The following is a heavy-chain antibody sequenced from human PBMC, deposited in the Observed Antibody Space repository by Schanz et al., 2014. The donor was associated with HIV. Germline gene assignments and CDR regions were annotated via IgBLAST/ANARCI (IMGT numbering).Heavy chain of an antibody. Sequence: QVQLQQWGAGLLKPSETLSLTCAVYGGSFSGYYWSWIRQPPGKGLEWIGEINHSGGTNYKSSLKSRVPISVDTSKNQFSLKVNSVTAADTAVYYCARDSAMDYFDFWGQGTLVTVSS. CDR2: INHSGGT. CDR3: ARDSAMDYFDF. J-gene: IGHJ4*02. D-gene: IGHD6-13*01. V-gene: IGHV4-34*01. CDR1: GGSFSGYY.